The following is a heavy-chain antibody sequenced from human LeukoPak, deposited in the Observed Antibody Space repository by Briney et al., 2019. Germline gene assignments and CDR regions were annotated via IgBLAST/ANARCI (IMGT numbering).Heavy chain of an antibody. CDR1: GGSVSSVY. V-gene: IGHV4-59*08. CDR2: IYNSGSN. CDR3: ATRGY. D-gene: IGHD3-10*01. J-gene: IGHJ4*02. Sequence: SETLALTCTVSGGSVSSVYWQWSRQPRGKGLEWIGYIYNSGSNNYNPSLKTRVTISIDTSKSQSSLKLTSVTAADTAVYYCATRGYWGQGTLVTVSS.